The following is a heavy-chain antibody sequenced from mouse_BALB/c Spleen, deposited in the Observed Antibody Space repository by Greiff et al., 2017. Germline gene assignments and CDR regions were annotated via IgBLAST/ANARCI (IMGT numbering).Heavy chain of an antibody. CDR1: GYTFTDYE. CDR2: IDPETGGT. J-gene: IGHJ2*01. CDR3: TRDYYGNYFDY. Sequence: QVQLKQSGAELVRPGASVTLSCKASGYTFTDYEMHWVKQTPVHGLEWIGAIDPETGGTAYNQKFKGKATLTADKSSSTAYMELRSLTSEDSAVYYCTRDYYGNYFDYWGQGTTLTVSS. D-gene: IGHD2-1*01. V-gene: IGHV1-15*01.